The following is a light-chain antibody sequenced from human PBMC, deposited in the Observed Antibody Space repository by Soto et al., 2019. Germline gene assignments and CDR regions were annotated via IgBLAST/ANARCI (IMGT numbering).Light chain of an antibody. CDR3: QSADSSGRVV. CDR2: KDS. Sequence: SYELTQPPSVSVSPGQTARITCSGDALPKQYAYWYQLKPGQAPLMIIYKDSERPSGIPERFSGSSSGTTVTLTISGVRAEDEADYCCQSADSSGRVVFGGGTKLTVL. V-gene: IGLV3-25*02. CDR1: ALPKQY. J-gene: IGLJ2*01.